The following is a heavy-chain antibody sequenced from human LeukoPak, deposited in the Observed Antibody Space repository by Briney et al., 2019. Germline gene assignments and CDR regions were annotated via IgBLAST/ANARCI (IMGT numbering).Heavy chain of an antibody. CDR2: INPNSGGT. CDR3: ASIMEWVVDIVATMGEFDY. Sequence: ASVKVSCKASGYTFTGYYMHWVRQAPGQGLEWMGWINPNSGGTNYEQKFQGRVTMTRDTSISTAYMELSRLRSDDTAVYYCASIMEWVVDIVATMGEFDYWGQGTLVTVSS. V-gene: IGHV1-2*02. CDR1: GYTFTGYY. D-gene: IGHD5-12*01. J-gene: IGHJ4*02.